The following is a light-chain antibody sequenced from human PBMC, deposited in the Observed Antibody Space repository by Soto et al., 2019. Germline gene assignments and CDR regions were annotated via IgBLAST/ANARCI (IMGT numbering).Light chain of an antibody. CDR3: QQTYSIPLT. J-gene: IGKJ4*01. CDR1: QSISSY. Sequence: DIQMTQSPSSLSASVGDRVTITCRASQSISSYLNWYQQKPGKAPKVLIYAASSLQSGVPSRFSGSGSGTDFTLTISSLQPEDFAIYSCQQTYSIPLTFGGGTKVDIK. V-gene: IGKV1-39*01. CDR2: AAS.